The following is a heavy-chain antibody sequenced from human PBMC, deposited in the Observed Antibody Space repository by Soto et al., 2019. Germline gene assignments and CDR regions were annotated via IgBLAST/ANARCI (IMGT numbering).Heavy chain of an antibody. CDR2: IYTSGST. J-gene: IGHJ5*02. Sequence: LSLTCTVSGGSISSYYWSWIRQPAGKGLEWIGRIYTSGSTNYNPSLKSRVTMSVDTSKNQFSLKLSSVTAADTAVYYCARDRSQWIQGWFDPWGQGTLVTVSS. D-gene: IGHD5-18*01. CDR1: GGSISSYY. V-gene: IGHV4-4*07. CDR3: ARDRSQWIQGWFDP.